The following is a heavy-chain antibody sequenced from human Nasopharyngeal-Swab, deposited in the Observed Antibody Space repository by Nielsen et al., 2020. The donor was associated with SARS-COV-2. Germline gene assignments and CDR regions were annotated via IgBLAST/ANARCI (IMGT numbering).Heavy chain of an antibody. Sequence: GESLKISCAASGFTFSSYSMNWVRQAPGKGLEWVSPISSSSSYIYYADSVKGRFAISRDNAKNSLYLQMNSLRAEDTAVYYCARDGGATIFDYWGQGTLVTVSS. D-gene: IGHD1-26*01. V-gene: IGHV3-21*01. CDR3: ARDGGATIFDY. J-gene: IGHJ4*02. CDR1: GFTFSSYS. CDR2: ISSSSSYI.